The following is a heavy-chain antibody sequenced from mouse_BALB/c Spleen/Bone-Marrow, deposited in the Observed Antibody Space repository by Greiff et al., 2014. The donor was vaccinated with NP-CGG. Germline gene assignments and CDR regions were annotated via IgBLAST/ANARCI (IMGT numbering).Heavy chain of an antibody. V-gene: IGHV1S135*01. D-gene: IGHD2-3*01. J-gene: IGHJ4*01. CDR1: GYLFTSYY. CDR3: ARSYDGYPYAMNY. CDR2: FDPFNGGT. Sequence: EVQLQQSGPELMKPGASVKISCKASGYLFTSYYMHWVKQSHGESLEWIGYFDPFNGGTSYNQKFKGKATLTVDKSSSTAYMHFSSLTSEDSAVYFCARSYDGYPYAMNYWGQGTSVTVSS.